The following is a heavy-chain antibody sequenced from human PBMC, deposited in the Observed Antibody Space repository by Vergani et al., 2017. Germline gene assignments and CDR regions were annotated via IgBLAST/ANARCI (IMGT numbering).Heavy chain of an antibody. CDR3: ARGNGYYYYYYMDV. Sequence: QVQLVESGGGVVQPGRSLRLSCAASGFTFSSYGMHWVRQAPGKGLEWVAVIWYDGSNKYYADSVKGRFTISRDNSKNTLYLQMNSLRAVDTAVYYCARGNGYYYYYYMDVWGKGTTVTVSS. V-gene: IGHV3-33*01. D-gene: IGHD2-8*01. CDR2: IWYDGSNK. CDR1: GFTFSSYG. J-gene: IGHJ6*03.